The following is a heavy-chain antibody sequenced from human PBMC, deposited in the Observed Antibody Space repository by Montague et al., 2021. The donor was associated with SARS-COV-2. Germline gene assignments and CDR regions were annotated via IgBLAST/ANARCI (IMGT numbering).Heavy chain of an antibody. Sequence: SETLSLTCAVYGGSFSGYYWSWIRQPPGKGLGWIGEINHSGSTNYNPSLKSRVTISVDTSKNQFSLKLSSVTAADTAVYYCARGLYGDGDYAWAYYYYYMDVWGKGTTVTVSS. CDR2: INHSGST. CDR3: ARGLYGDGDYAWAYYYYYMDV. V-gene: IGHV4-34*01. D-gene: IGHD4-17*01. J-gene: IGHJ6*03. CDR1: GGSFSGYY.